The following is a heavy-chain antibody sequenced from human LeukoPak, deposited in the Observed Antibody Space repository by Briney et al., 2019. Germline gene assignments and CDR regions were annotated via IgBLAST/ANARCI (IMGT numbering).Heavy chain of an antibody. V-gene: IGHV3-11*04. CDR2: ISSSGSTI. Sequence: GGSLRLSCAASGFTFSDYYMSWIRQAPGKGLEWVSYISSSGSTIYYADSVKGRFTISRDNAKNSLYLQMNSLRVEDTAVYYCARADSSGKILDYWGQGTRVTVAS. CDR3: ARADSSGKILDY. J-gene: IGHJ4*02. CDR1: GFTFSDYY. D-gene: IGHD6-19*01.